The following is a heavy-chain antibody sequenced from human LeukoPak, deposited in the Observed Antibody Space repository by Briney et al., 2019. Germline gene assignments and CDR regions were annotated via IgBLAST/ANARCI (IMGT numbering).Heavy chain of an antibody. J-gene: IGHJ4*02. CDR1: GGTFSSYA. Sequence: SVKVSFKASGGTFSSYAISWVRQAPGQGLEWMGGITPIFGTANYAQKFQGRVTITTDESTSTAYMELSSLRSEDTAVYYCASGMMSSGNDYWGQGTLVTVSS. V-gene: IGHV1-69*05. CDR3: ASGMMSSGNDY. D-gene: IGHD1-26*01. CDR2: ITPIFGTA.